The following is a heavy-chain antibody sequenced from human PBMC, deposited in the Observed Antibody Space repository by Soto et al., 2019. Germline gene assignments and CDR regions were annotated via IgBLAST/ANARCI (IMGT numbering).Heavy chain of an antibody. CDR2: INAGNGNT. D-gene: IGHD5-12*01. V-gene: IGHV1-3*01. J-gene: IGHJ5*02. Sequence: QVQLVQSGTEVKKPGASVKVSCKASGITFTTYAIHWVRQAPGQGLEWMGWINAGNGNTRYSQKFQGRVTLTRDTSASTAYMDLSSLTSEDAAIYYCARAIRGYVTWGQGTLVTVSS. CDR1: GITFTTYA. CDR3: ARAIRGYVT.